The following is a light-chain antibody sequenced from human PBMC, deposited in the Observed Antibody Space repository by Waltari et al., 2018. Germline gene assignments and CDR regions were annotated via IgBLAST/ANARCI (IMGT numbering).Light chain of an antibody. J-gene: IGKJ2*01. V-gene: IGKV3-15*01. Sequence: EIVMTQSPATLSVSPGERATLSCRASQSVSSNLAWYQQKPGQAPRLLIYGASSRATGIPARFSGSGSGTEFTLTISSLQSEDFATYYCQQSYITTYTFGQGTKLEIK. CDR2: GAS. CDR3: QQSYITTYT. CDR1: QSVSSN.